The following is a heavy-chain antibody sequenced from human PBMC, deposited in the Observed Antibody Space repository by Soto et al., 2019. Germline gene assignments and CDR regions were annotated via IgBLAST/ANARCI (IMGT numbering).Heavy chain of an antibody. D-gene: IGHD6-19*01. CDR1: GHTFTSYG. V-gene: IGHV1-18*01. CDR3: ARETGYSSRARDAFDN. CDR2: ISAYNGNT. Sequence: QVQLVQSGAEVKKPGASVKVSCKASGHTFTSYGISWVRQAPGQGLEWMGWISAYNGNTKYAQKLQGRVTMTTYTSTSTADMELRSLRSDDTAVYYCARETGYSSRARDAFDNWGQGTMVTVSS. J-gene: IGHJ3*02.